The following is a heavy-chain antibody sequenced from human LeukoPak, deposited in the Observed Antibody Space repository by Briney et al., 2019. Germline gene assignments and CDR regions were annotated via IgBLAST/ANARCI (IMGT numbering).Heavy chain of an antibody. CDR2: INHSGST. D-gene: IGHD3-10*01. CDR3: ARGRLNHYYGSGSIFDY. V-gene: IGHV4-34*01. J-gene: IGHJ4*02. Sequence: SETLSLTCAVYGGSFSGYYWSWIRQPPGKGLEWIGEINHSGSTNYNPSLKSRVTISVDTSKNQFSLELSSVTAADTAVYYCARGRLNHYYGSGSIFDYWGQGTLVTVSS. CDR1: GGSFSGYY.